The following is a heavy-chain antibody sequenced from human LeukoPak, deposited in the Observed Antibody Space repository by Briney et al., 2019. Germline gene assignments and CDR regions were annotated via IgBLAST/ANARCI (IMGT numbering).Heavy chain of an antibody. Sequence: GGSLRLSCAASGFTFSSYAMTWVRQAPGKGLDCVSAISGSGADTYYADSVKGRFTISRDNSKITVYLQMNSLRAEDTAVYYCAKPHYSGSGSYSREDYWGQGTLVTVSS. CDR2: ISGSGADT. J-gene: IGHJ4*02. CDR3: AKPHYSGSGSYSREDY. V-gene: IGHV3-23*01. D-gene: IGHD3-10*01. CDR1: GFTFSSYA.